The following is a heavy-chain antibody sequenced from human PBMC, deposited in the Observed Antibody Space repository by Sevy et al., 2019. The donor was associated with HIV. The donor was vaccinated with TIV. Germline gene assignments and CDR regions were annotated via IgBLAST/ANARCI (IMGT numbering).Heavy chain of an antibody. CDR1: GGSITSLY. CDR3: AGENAWGRGYS. V-gene: IGHV4-59*08. CDR2: IYYIGNT. J-gene: IGHJ4*02. D-gene: IGHD1-26*01. Sequence: SETLSLTCTVSGGSITSLYWGWIRQPPGKGLEWIANIYYIGNTNYNPTLKSRVTISLDTSKNQFSLRLSPVTAADTAIDYCAGENAWGRGYSWGQGTLVTVSS.